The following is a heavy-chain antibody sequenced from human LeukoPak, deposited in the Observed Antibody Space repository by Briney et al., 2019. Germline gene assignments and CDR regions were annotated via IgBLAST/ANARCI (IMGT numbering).Heavy chain of an antibody. Sequence: ASVKVSCKASGYTFPNYYIHWMRQAPGQGLEWVGIINLNAVTTRYAQKFQGRITVTRDTSTSTVYMELSSLRSEDTAVYFCAREGAAEAKNFDYWGQGTLVIVSS. D-gene: IGHD6-25*01. CDR1: GYTFPNYY. V-gene: IGHV1-46*01. J-gene: IGHJ4*02. CDR3: AREGAAEAKNFDY. CDR2: INLNAVTT.